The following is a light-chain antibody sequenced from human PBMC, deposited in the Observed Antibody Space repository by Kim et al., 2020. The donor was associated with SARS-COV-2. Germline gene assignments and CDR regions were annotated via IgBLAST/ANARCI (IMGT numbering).Light chain of an antibody. CDR1: RYISSN. J-gene: IGKJ1*01. CDR2: GAS. CDR3: QQYYNWPRT. V-gene: IGKV3D-15*01. Sequence: ERVLTQSPATLSVSPEERVTLSCRASRYISSNLAWYQHKPGQAPRLLIHGASTRATGIPARFSGSGSGTDFTLTISSLQSEDFAVYYCQQYYNWPRTFGQGTKVDI.